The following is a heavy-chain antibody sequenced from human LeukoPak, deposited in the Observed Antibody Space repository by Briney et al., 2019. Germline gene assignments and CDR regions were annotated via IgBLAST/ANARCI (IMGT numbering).Heavy chain of an antibody. CDR3: ARRDYNYYGMDV. CDR2: IYYSGST. CDR1: GGSSSSYY. V-gene: IGHV4-59*08. Sequence: PSETLSLTCTGSGGSSSSYYWSWLRQPPGMGLEWIASIYYSGSTNYNPSLQSRVTTSVDTSKNQFSLKLSSVTAADTAVYYCARRDYNYYGMDVWGRGTTVTVSS. J-gene: IGHJ6*02.